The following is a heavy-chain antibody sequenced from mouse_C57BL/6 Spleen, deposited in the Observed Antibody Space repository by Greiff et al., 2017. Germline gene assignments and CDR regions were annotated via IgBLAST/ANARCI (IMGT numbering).Heavy chain of an antibody. CDR2: ISRSSGYN. J-gene: IGHJ2*01. D-gene: IGHD2-3*01. V-gene: IGHV1-7*01. CDR1: GYTFTSYW. Sequence: VQLQQSGAELAKPGASVKLSCKASGYTFTSYWMHWVNQRPGQGLEWMGNISRSSGYNKYNQKFKNNATVTSDKFSITAYMKLNSLTYEDAAVYYWARDGYYFDYWGQGTTLTVSS. CDR3: ARDGYYFDY.